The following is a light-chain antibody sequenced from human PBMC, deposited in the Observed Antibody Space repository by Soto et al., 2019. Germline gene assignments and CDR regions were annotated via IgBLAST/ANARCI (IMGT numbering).Light chain of an antibody. Sequence: EIVMTQSPATVSVSPGDRVTLSCRASQSVSSTYLAWYQQKPGQAPRLLIYGASSRATGIPDRFSGSGSGTDFTLTISRLEPEDFAVYYCQQYGSSPRTFGQGTKVDI. J-gene: IGKJ1*01. CDR2: GAS. V-gene: IGKV3-20*01. CDR3: QQYGSSPRT. CDR1: QSVSSTY.